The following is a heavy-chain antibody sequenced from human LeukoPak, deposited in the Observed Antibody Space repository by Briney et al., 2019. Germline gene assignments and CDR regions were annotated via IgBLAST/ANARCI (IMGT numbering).Heavy chain of an antibody. Sequence: PGGSLRLSCAASGFTLSDSAIHWVRQASGKGLEWVGLIDRPAKSYATAYGASVGGRLTISRDDSKNTAYLQMDSLKTEDAALYYCTLDRGTYNWLDPWGQGTLVTVSS. CDR2: IDRPAKSYAT. CDR3: TLDRGTYNWLDP. J-gene: IGHJ5*02. V-gene: IGHV3-73*01. D-gene: IGHD1-26*01. CDR1: GFTLSDSA.